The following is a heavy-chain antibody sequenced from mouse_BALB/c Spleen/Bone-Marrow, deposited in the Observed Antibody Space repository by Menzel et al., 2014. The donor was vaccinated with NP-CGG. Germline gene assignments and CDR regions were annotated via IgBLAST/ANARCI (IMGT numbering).Heavy chain of an antibody. CDR1: GYIFTTNW. CDR2: INPSTAYT. D-gene: IGHD4-1*01. CDR3: ARDWDY. Sequence: VKPMESGTELAKPGASVKMSCKASGYIFTTNWMHWVKQRPGQGLEWVGYINPSTAYTDYNQKFKDKATLTADKSSSTAYMQLNSLTSDDSAVYYCARDWDYWGQGTLVTVSA. J-gene: IGHJ3*01. V-gene: IGHV1-7*01.